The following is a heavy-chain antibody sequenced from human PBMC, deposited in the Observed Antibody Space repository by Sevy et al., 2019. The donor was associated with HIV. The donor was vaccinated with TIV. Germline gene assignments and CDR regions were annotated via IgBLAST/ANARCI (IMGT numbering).Heavy chain of an antibody. CDR1: GFTVSSNY. J-gene: IGHJ6*02. CDR2: IYSGGST. Sequence: GGSLRLSCAASGFTVSSNYMSWVRQAPGKGLEWVSVIYSGGSTYYVDSVKGRFTISRDNSKNTLYLQMNSLRAEDTAVYYCARDSPPLWGELSFGMDVWGQGTTVTVSS. V-gene: IGHV3-53*01. CDR3: ARDSPPLWGELSFGMDV. D-gene: IGHD3-16*02.